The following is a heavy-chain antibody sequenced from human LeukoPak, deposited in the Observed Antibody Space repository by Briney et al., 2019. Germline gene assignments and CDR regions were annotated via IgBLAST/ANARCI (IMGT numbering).Heavy chain of an antibody. CDR1: GGPIDRHY. CDR2: VFYPGST. V-gene: IGHV4-59*11. J-gene: IGHJ4*02. D-gene: IGHD6-13*01. Sequence: NPSETLSPTCTVSGGPIDRHYWSWIRQPPGKGLEWIGYVFYPGSTNYNPSLKSRVTMSLDTSRDQFSLRLTSVTAADTAIYYCASRPAGSTWYGVFDYWSQGTLVTVSS. CDR3: ASRPAGSTWYGVFDY.